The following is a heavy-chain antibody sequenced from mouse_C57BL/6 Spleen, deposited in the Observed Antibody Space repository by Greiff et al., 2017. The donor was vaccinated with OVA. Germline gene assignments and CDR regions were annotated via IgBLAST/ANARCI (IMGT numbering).Heavy chain of an antibody. J-gene: IGHJ1*03. Sequence: QVQLQQSGAELARPGASVKMSCKASGYTFTSYTMHWVKQRPGQGLEWIGYINPSSGYTKYNQKFKDKATLTADKSSSTAYMQLSSLTSEDSAVYYCASPYDYDVWYFDVWGTGTTVTVSS. D-gene: IGHD2-4*01. V-gene: IGHV1-4*01. CDR3: ASPYDYDVWYFDV. CDR2: INPSSGYT. CDR1: GYTFTSYT.